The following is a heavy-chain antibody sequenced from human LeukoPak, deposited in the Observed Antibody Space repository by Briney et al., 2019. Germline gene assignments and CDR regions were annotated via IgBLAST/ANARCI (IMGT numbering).Heavy chain of an antibody. D-gene: IGHD6-19*01. J-gene: IGHJ4*02. CDR2: SYTSGST. V-gene: IGHV4-4*07. CDR1: GGSVSSYC. CDR3: AREPPGIAVTGTGYFDY. Sequence: SETLSLTCTVSGGSVSSYCCNWIRQSAGKGLEGIGRSYTSGSTNYNPSLKSRVTMSVDTSKNQFSLRLSSVTAADTAVYYCAREPPGIAVTGTGYFDYWGQGTLVTVSS.